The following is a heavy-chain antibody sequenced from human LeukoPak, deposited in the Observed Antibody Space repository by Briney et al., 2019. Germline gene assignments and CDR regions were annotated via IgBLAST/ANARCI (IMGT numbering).Heavy chain of an antibody. V-gene: IGHV3-23*01. Sequence: GGSLRLSCAASGFTFNSYAMSWVRQAPWERLQWVSGISDSGGNTYYADSVRGRFTISRDNSKNTLYLQLNSLRAEDTAVYYCARDYGWAFDIWGQGTQVTVSS. CDR1: GFTFNSYA. CDR3: ARDYGWAFDI. J-gene: IGHJ3*02. CDR2: ISDSGGNT. D-gene: IGHD4-17*01.